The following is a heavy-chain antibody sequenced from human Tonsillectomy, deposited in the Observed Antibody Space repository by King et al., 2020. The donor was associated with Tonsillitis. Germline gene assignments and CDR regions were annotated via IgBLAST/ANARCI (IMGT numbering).Heavy chain of an antibody. CDR3: AKVLVPTAEYYFDY. Sequence: VQLVESGGGVVQPGRSLRLSCAASGFTFSSFGMHWVRQAPGKGLEWVAVISYDGSNKYYADSVKGRFTISRDNSKNTVYLQMNSLRAEDTAVYYCAKVLVPTAEYYFDYWGQGTLVTVSS. D-gene: IGHD2-2*01. CDR2: ISYDGSNK. J-gene: IGHJ4*02. V-gene: IGHV3-30*18. CDR1: GFTFSSFG.